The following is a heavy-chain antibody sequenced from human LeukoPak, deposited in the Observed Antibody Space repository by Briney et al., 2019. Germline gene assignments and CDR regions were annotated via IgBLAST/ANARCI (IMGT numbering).Heavy chain of an antibody. CDR3: AKGWHGSGSYRNWLDP. V-gene: IGHV3-23*01. CDR2: ISGSGGSK. Sequence: GGSLRLSCAASGLTFSIYCMSWVRQPPGQGLEWVSAISGSGGSKYYADSVKGRFTISRDKSKNTLYLQMNSLRADDTAVYYCAKGWHGSGSYRNWLDPWGQGTLVTVSS. J-gene: IGHJ5*02. CDR1: GLTFSIYC. D-gene: IGHD3-10*01.